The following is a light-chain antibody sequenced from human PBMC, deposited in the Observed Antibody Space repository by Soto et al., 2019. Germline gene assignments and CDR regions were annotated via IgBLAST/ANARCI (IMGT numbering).Light chain of an antibody. CDR1: SGHSSYA. CDR2: LNSDGSH. Sequence: QPVLTQSPSASASLGASVKLTCTLSSGHSSYAIAWHQQQPEKGPRYLMKLNSDGSHSKGDVIPDRFSGSSSVAERYLTISSLQSEDEADYYCQTWGTGMLFGGGTKLTVL. CDR3: QTWGTGML. V-gene: IGLV4-69*01. J-gene: IGLJ2*01.